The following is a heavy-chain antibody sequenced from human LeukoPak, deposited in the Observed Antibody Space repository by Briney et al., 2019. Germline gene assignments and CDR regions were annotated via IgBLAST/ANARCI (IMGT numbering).Heavy chain of an antibody. CDR3: TRGKTPAVTTPFDF. Sequence: GGSLRLSCAASGFTFSSYWMHWVRQAPGKGLVWVSRINSDGINTSYADSVKGRFTISRDNAKNTLYLQMNSLRAEDTAVFYCTRGKTPAVTTPFDFWGPGTLVTVSS. J-gene: IGHJ4*02. CDR1: GFTFSSYW. CDR2: INSDGINT. D-gene: IGHD4-17*01. V-gene: IGHV3-74*01.